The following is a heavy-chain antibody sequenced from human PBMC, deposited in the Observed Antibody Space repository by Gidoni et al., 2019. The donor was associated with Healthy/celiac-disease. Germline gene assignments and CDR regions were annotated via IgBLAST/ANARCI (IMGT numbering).Heavy chain of an antibody. CDR2: ISYDGSNK. J-gene: IGHJ4*02. CDR3: ARGLVVVVAYYFDY. Sequence: QVQLVESGGGLVQPGRSLRLSCAASGFTFSSYAMHWVRQAPGKGLEWVAVISYDGSNKYDADSVKGRFTISRDNSKNTLYLQMNSLRAEDTAVYYCARGLVVVVAYYFDYWGQGTLVTVSS. CDR1: GFTFSSYA. V-gene: IGHV3-30-3*01. D-gene: IGHD2-15*01.